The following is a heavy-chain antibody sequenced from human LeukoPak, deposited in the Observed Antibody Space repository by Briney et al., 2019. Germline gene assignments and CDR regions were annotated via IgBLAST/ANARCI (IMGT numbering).Heavy chain of an antibody. CDR2: TYTSGGT. CDR1: GFIVSYNY. V-gene: IGHV3-66*01. Sequence: GGSLRLSCAASGFIVSYNYMTWVRQAPGRGLEWVAVTYTSGGTYYADSVKGRFTISRDNSKNTLYLQMNSLRAEDTAVYYCARDSSVTTVDYRGQGTLVTVSS. J-gene: IGHJ4*02. CDR3: ARDSSVTTVDY. D-gene: IGHD4-17*01.